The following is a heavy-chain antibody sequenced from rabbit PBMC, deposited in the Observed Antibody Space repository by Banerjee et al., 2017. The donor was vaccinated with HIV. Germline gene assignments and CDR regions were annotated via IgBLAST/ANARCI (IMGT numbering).Heavy chain of an antibody. V-gene: IGHV1S45*01. CDR2: INTGDGST. CDR3: ARGADYAGYGYGL. CDR1: GFSFSSTYY. Sequence: QEQLEESGGDLVKPEGSLTLTCTASGFSFSSTYYMCWVRQAPGKGLEWIASINTGDGSTYYASWAKGRFTISKTSSTTVTLQMTSLTAAGTATYFCARGADYAGYGYGLWGPGTLVTVS. D-gene: IGHD6-1*01. J-gene: IGHJ6*01.